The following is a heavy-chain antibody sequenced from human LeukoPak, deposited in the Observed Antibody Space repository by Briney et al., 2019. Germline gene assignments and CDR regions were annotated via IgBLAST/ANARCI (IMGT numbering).Heavy chain of an antibody. J-gene: IGHJ4*02. V-gene: IGHV3-30*01. CDR1: GFTFSSYA. CDR2: ISYDGSDK. D-gene: IGHD3-22*01. Sequence: SGRSLRLSCAASGFTFSSYAMHWVRQAPGKGLEWVAVISYDGSDKYYADSVKGRFTISGDNSKNTLYLQMNSLRAEDTAVYYCASQPHFSQYSSGYYGDNPLDYWGQGTLVTVSS. CDR3: ASQPHFSQYSSGYYGDNPLDY.